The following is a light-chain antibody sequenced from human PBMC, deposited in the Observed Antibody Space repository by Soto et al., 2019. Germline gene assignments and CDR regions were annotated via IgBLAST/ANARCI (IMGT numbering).Light chain of an antibody. J-gene: IGLJ3*02. Sequence: QSALTQPRSVSGSPGQSVTISCTGTSSDVGNYNYVAWYRQHPGKAPKLIIYDVGQRPSGVPDRFSGSKSGNTASLTISGLQAEYEADYYCCSYAGSYTWVFGGGTKLTVL. CDR2: DVG. V-gene: IGLV2-11*01. CDR3: CSYAGSYTWV. CDR1: SSDVGNYNY.